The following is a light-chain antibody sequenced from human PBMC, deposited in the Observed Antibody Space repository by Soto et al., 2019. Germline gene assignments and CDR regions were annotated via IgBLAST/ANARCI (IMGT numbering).Light chain of an antibody. J-gene: IGKJ2*01. CDR3: MQATHYRPYT. CDR1: QSLVHSDGNTY. Sequence: DVVMTQTPLSSPVTLGQPASISCKSSQSLVHSDGNTYLSWLHQRPGQPPRLLIYKVSHRFSGVPDRFSGSGAGTDFTLRISRVEAEDGGIYYCMQATHYRPYTFGQGTKLEIK. CDR2: KVS. V-gene: IGKV2-24*01.